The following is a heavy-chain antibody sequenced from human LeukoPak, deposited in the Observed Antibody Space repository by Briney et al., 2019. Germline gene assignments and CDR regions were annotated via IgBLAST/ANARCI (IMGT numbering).Heavy chain of an antibody. J-gene: IGHJ5*02. CDR3: AREVSQS. CDR1: GFSFRDFW. CDR2: INQGGSVK. V-gene: IGHV3-7*01. Sequence: GGSLRLSCAASGFSFRDFWMTWVRQAPGKGLEWVANINQGGSVKYYVDSVKGRFTISRDDAGSSLYVQMNSLRDEDTAVYYCAREVSQSWGQGTLVTVSS.